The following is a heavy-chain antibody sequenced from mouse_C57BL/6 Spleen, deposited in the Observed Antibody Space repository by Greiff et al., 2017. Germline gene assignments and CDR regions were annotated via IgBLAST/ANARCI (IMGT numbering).Heavy chain of an antibody. CDR3: AREGTAQATDYFDY. D-gene: IGHD3-2*02. Sequence: EVHLVESGGGLVKPGGSLKLSCAASGFTFSSYAMSWVRQTPEKRLEWVATISDGGSYTYYPDNVKGRFTISRDNAKNNLYLQMSHLKSEDTAMYYCAREGTAQATDYFDYWGQGTTLTVSS. V-gene: IGHV5-4*01. CDR1: GFTFSSYA. J-gene: IGHJ2*01. CDR2: ISDGGSYT.